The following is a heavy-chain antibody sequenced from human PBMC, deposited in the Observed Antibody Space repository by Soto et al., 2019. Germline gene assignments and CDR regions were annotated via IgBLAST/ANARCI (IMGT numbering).Heavy chain of an antibody. CDR3: ARDHPDVVVVAATEYYYYGMDV. CDR2: ISSSSSYI. V-gene: IGHV3-21*01. J-gene: IGHJ6*02. Sequence: GGSLRLSCAASGFTFSSYSMNWVRQAPGKGLEWVSSISSSSSYIYYADSVKGRFSISRDNAKNSLYLQMNSLRAEDTAVYYCARDHPDVVVVAATEYYYYGMDVWGQGTTVTVSS. CDR1: GFTFSSYS. D-gene: IGHD2-15*01.